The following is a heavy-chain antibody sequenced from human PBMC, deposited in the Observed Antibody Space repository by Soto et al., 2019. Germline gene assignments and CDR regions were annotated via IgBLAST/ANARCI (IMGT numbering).Heavy chain of an antibody. V-gene: IGHV4-38-2*02. Sequence: SETLSLTCAVSGYSISSGYYWGWIRQPPGKGLEWIGSIYHSGSTYYNPSLKSRVTISVDTSKNQFSLKLSSVTAADTAVYYCARDHGWVAFDIWGQGAMVTVSS. J-gene: IGHJ3*02. CDR1: GYSISSGYY. CDR2: IYHSGST. CDR3: ARDHGWVAFDI.